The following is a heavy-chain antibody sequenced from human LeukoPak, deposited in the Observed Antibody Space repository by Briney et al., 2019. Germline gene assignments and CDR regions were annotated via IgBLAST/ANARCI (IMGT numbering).Heavy chain of an antibody. CDR2: INQDAREI. D-gene: IGHD3-16*01. V-gene: IGHV3-7*01. CDR1: GFTFSRYW. Sequence: GGSLRLSCAAAGFTFSRYWMNWYRQAPGKGLEWVGNINQDAREINYVDSVKGRFTISRDNARSSLYLQMSSLRAEDTAVYYCATYTHWVAGDVWGQGTTVTVSS. CDR3: ATYTHWVAGDV. J-gene: IGHJ6*02.